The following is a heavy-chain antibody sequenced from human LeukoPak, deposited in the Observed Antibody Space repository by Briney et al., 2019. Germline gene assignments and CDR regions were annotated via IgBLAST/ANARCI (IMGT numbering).Heavy chain of an antibody. J-gene: IGHJ3*02. D-gene: IGHD3-10*01. V-gene: IGHV3-23*01. CDR1: GFTFRNFG. Sequence: GGTLRLSCAASGFTFRNFGMNWVRQAPGKGLQWVSGIGPGGDKKYYGDSFEGRFTISRDNSKNTVYLQMNSLRADDTALYYCAQDISWFAFHMWGLGTRVTVSS. CDR3: AQDISWFAFHM. CDR2: IGPGGDKK.